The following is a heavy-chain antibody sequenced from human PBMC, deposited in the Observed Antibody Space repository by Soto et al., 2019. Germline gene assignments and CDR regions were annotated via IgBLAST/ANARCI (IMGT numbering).Heavy chain of an antibody. CDR3: AKDRDYYDSSSILDY. Sequence: GGSLRLSCAASGFTFSSYGMHWVRQAPGKGLEWVAVISYGGSNKYYADSVKGRFTISRDNSKNTLYLQMNSLRAEDTAVYYCAKDRDYYDSSSILDYWGQGTLVTVSS. D-gene: IGHD3-22*01. V-gene: IGHV3-30*18. CDR1: GFTFSSYG. J-gene: IGHJ4*02. CDR2: ISYGGSNK.